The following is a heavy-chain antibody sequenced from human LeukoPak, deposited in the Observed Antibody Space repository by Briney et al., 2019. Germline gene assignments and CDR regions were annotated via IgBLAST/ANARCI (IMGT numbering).Heavy chain of an antibody. Sequence: ASVKVSCKTSGYTFTDYDITWVRRAPGQGLEWMGRVSPYNHNTYYAQTLQGRVTMTADTSTSTAYMELRSLRSDDTAVYYCARANMVRGVGSFFDRNWFDPWGQGTLVTVSS. D-gene: IGHD3-10*01. J-gene: IGHJ5*02. V-gene: IGHV1-18*01. CDR3: ARANMVRGVGSFFDRNWFDP. CDR2: VSPYNHNT. CDR1: GYTFTDYD.